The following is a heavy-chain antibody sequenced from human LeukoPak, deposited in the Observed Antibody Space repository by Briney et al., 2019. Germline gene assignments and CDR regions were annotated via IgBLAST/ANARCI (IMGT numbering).Heavy chain of an antibody. D-gene: IGHD4-17*01. V-gene: IGHV5-51*01. J-gene: IGHJ5*02. CDR3: ATSPGYGDYFGWFDP. CDR1: GYRFTDYW. CDR2: IYPGDSDT. Sequence: GESLKISCKGSGYRFTDYWIAWVRQMPGKGLEWMGIIYPGDSDTRYSPSFQGQVTISADKSISTAYLQWSSLKASDTAMYYCATSPGYGDYFGWFDPWGQGTLVTVSS.